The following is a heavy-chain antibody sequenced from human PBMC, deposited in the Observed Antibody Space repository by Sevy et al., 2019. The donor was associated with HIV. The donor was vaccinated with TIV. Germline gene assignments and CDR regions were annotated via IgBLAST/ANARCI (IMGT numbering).Heavy chain of an antibody. V-gene: IGHV1-24*01. Sequence: ASVKVSCKVSGYTLTKLSMHWVRQAPGKGLEWIASFDPEDGETIYAQKFQGRVTMTEDTSTDTAYMELSSLRSEDTAVYFCSTTKDYYDNSAYPFDYWGQGTLVTVSS. CDR2: FDPEDGET. J-gene: IGHJ4*02. CDR1: GYTLTKLS. D-gene: IGHD3-22*01. CDR3: STTKDYYDNSAYPFDY.